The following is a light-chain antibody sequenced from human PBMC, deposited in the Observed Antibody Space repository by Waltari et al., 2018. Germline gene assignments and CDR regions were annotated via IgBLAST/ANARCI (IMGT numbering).Light chain of an antibody. CDR3: SSYTSRSTVV. CDR1: SSDVGSYNR. Sequence: QSALTQPPSVSGSPGQSVTISCPGTSSDVGSYNRVSWYQQPPGKAPKLLISEVTNRPLGVPHRVSGSKSGNTASLTLSGLQAEDEADYYCSSYTSRSTVVFGGGTKLTVL. J-gene: IGLJ3*02. V-gene: IGLV2-18*02. CDR2: EVT.